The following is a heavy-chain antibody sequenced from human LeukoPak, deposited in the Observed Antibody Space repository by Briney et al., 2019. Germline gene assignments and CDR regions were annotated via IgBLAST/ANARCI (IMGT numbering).Heavy chain of an antibody. CDR3: AKDIAPIYGSGSYFDY. CDR1: GFTFDDYA. CDR2: ISWSRGSI. J-gene: IGHJ4*02. Sequence: GGSLRLSCAASGFTFDDYAMHWVRQAPGEGLECVSDISWSRGSIGYADSVRGRFTISRDNDKNSLYLQLNSLRAEDTALYYCAKDIAPIYGSGSYFDYWGQGTLVTVSS. D-gene: IGHD3-10*01. V-gene: IGHV3-9*01.